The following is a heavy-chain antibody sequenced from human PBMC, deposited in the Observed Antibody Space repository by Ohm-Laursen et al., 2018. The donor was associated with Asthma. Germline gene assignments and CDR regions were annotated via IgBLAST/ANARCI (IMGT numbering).Heavy chain of an antibody. CDR2: ISDDGSNK. CDR3: AKVRVRWLQLKPIDY. CDR1: GFSCCSCD. Sequence: RLSCTATGFSCCSCDMHWDRRATGKGLERVVVISDDGSNKYYADSVKGRFRISRVNSKNTLYLQMNSLRAEESAVYYCAKVRVRWLQLKPIDYWGQGTLVTVSS. V-gene: IGHV3-30*18. D-gene: IGHD5-24*01. J-gene: IGHJ4*02.